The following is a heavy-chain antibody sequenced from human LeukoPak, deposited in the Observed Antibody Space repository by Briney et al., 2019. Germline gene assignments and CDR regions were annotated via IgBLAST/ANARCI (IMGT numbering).Heavy chain of an antibody. V-gene: IGHV3-23*01. D-gene: IGHD3-10*01. CDR3: ARATGGDLNDAFDI. CDR1: AFRFSSFA. Sequence: GGSLRLSCAASAFRFSSFAMTWVRQAPGKGLEWVSGIHGNGETTYYADSEKGRFTISRDNSKNTLYLQMNSLRAEDTAVYYCARATGGDLNDAFDIWGQGTMVTVSS. CDR2: IHGNGETT. J-gene: IGHJ3*02.